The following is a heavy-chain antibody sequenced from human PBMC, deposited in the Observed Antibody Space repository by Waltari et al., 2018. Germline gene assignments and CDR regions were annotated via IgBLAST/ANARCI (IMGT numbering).Heavy chain of an antibody. CDR3: ARENPTTYYDFWSGYPFFDY. CDR1: GGSISSGSSY. CDR2: IYTSGST. V-gene: IGHV4-61*02. D-gene: IGHD3-3*01. J-gene: IGHJ4*02. Sequence: QVQLQESGPGLVKPSQTLSLTCTVSGGSISSGSSYWSWIRQPDGKGLEWIGRIYTSGSTNYNPSLKSRVTISVDTSKNQFSLKLSSVTAADTAVYYCARENPTTYYDFWSGYPFFDYLGQGTLVTVSS.